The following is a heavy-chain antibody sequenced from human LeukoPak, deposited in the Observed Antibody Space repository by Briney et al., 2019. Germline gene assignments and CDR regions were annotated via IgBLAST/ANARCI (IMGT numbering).Heavy chain of an antibody. D-gene: IGHD6-19*01. CDR3: ARSSGAKGDAFDI. J-gene: IGHJ3*02. V-gene: IGHV4-39*07. Sequence: SETLSLTCTVSGGSISSSSYYWGWIRQPPGKGLEWIGSIYYSGSTNYNPSLKSRVTISVDTSKNQFSLKLSSVTAADTAVYYCARSSGAKGDAFDIWGQGTMVTVSS. CDR2: IYYSGST. CDR1: GGSISSSSYY.